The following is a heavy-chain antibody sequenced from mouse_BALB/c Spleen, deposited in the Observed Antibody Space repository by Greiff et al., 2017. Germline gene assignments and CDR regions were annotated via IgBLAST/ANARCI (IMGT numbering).Heavy chain of an antibody. J-gene: IGHJ4*01. Sequence: VKLVESGPGLVAPSQSLSITCTVSGFSLTSYGVHWVRQPPGKGLEWLGVIWAGGSTNYNSALMSRLSISKDNSKSQVFLKMNSLQTDDTAMYYCAREGERNAMDYWGQGTSVTVSS. CDR3: AREGERNAMDY. CDR2: IWAGGST. CDR1: GFSLTSYG. V-gene: IGHV2-9*02.